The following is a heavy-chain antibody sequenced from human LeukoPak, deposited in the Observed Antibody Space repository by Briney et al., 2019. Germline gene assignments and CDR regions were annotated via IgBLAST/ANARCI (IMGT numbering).Heavy chain of an antibody. V-gene: IGHV4-30-4*01. Sequence: MASQTLSLTCTVSGGSISSGDYYWSWIRQPPGKGLEWIGYIYYSGSTYYNPSLKSRVTISVDTSKKQFSLKLSSVTAADTAVYYCVTYYFDSSGPKKNYWGQGTLVTVSS. CDR1: GGSISSGDYY. CDR3: VTYYFDSSGPKKNY. CDR2: IYYSGST. J-gene: IGHJ4*02. D-gene: IGHD3-22*01.